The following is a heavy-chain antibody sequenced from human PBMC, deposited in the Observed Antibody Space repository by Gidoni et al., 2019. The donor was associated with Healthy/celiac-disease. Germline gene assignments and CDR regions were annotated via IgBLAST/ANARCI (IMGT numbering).Heavy chain of an antibody. D-gene: IGHD6-6*01. CDR3: AREHSSSSSRDYYMDV. V-gene: IGHV3-21*01. CDR1: GFTFSSYS. J-gene: IGHJ6*03. CDR2: ISSSSSYI. Sequence: EVQLFESGGGLVKPGGSLRLSCAASGFTFSSYSMNWVRQAPGKGLEWVSSISSSSSYIYYADSVKGRFTISRDNAKNSLYLQMNSLRAEDTAVYYCAREHSSSSSRDYYMDVWGKGTTVTVSS.